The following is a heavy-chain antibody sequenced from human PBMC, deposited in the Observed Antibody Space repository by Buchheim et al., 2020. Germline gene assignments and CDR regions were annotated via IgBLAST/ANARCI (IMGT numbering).Heavy chain of an antibody. Sequence: EVQLVESGGGLVQPGGSLRLSCAASGFIFSSNWMHWVRQAPGKGLVWVSRINSDGMSVFYADSVKGRFTIARDNAKNTLSLQMNSLRAEDTAVYYCARGGDDYGDYYGLDVWGQGTT. CDR2: INSDGMSV. D-gene: IGHD4-17*01. J-gene: IGHJ6*02. CDR3: ARGGDDYGDYYGLDV. CDR1: GFIFSSNW. V-gene: IGHV3-74*01.